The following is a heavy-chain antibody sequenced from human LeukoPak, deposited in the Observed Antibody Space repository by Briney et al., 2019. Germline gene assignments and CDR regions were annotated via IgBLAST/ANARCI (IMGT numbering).Heavy chain of an antibody. D-gene: IGHD6-13*01. Sequence: PGGSLRLSCAASGFTFSSYAMSWVRQAPGKGLEWVSAISGSGGSTYYADSVKGRFTISRDNSKNTLYLQMNSLTADDTAAYYCARDPPGYYYGMDVWGQGTTVTVSS. CDR1: GFTFSSYA. J-gene: IGHJ6*02. V-gene: IGHV3-23*01. CDR2: ISGSGGST. CDR3: ARDPPGYYYGMDV.